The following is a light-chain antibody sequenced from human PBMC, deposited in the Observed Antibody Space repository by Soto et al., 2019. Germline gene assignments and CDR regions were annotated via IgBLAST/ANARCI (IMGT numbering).Light chain of an antibody. V-gene: IGKV3-15*01. CDR1: QSVSSN. Sequence: DIVLTHAPATLSMTPGERATLSCRASQSVSSNLAWYQQKPGQAPRLLIYGASTRATGIPARFSGSGSGTEFTLTISSLQPEDFAVYYCQQYNNWPRTFGQGTKVDIK. CDR3: QQYNNWPRT. J-gene: IGKJ1*01. CDR2: GAS.